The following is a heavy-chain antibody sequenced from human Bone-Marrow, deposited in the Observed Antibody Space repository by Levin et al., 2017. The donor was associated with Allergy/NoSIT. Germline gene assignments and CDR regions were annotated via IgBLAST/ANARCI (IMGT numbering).Heavy chain of an antibody. J-gene: IGHJ1*01. D-gene: IGHD6-13*01. V-gene: IGHV5-51*01. CDR1: GYSFTSYW. CDR3: ASPAISSSWYMGWKSEYFQH. Sequence: KAGESLKISCKGSGYSFTSYWIGWVRQMPGKGLEWMGIIYPGDSDTRYSPSFQGQVTISADKSISTAYLQWSSLKASDTAMYYCASPAISSSWYMGWKSEYFQHWGQGTLVTVSS. CDR2: IYPGDSDT.